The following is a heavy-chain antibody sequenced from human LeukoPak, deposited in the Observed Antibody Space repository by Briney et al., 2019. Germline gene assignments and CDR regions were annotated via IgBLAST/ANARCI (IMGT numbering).Heavy chain of an antibody. J-gene: IGHJ1*01. V-gene: IGHV4-34*01. CDR2: INHSGST. D-gene: IGHD3-10*01. Sequence: TSETLSLTCAVYGGSFSGYYWSWIRQPPGKGLEWIGEINHSGSTNYNPSLKSRVTISVDTSKNQFSLKLSSVTAADTAVYYCARGFAYGRAEYFQHWGQGTLVTVSS. CDR1: GGSFSGYY. CDR3: ARGFAYGRAEYFQH.